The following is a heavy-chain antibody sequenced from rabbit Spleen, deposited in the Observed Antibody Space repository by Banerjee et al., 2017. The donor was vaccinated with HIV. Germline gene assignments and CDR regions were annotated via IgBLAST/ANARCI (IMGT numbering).Heavy chain of an antibody. CDR3: ARDTGSSFSSYGMDL. D-gene: IGHD8-1*01. V-gene: IGHV1S45*01. J-gene: IGHJ6*01. CDR2: IAGSSSGFT. Sequence: QEQLVESGGGLVKPEGSLKLSCTASGFSFSNKAVMCWVRQAPGKGLEWISCIAGSSSGFTYSATWAKGRFTCSKTSSTTVTLQMPSLTVADTATYFCARDTGSSFSSYGMDLWGPGTLVTVS. CDR1: GFSFSNKAV.